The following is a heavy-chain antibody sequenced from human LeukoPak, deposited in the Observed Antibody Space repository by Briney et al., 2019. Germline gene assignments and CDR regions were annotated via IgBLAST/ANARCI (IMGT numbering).Heavy chain of an antibody. J-gene: IGHJ4*02. V-gene: IGHV4-59*02. CDR2: IYHSGYA. Sequence: PSETLSLTCSVSGGSVSSNYWAWLRQPPGKGPEWIGYIYHSGYAKYNPSFKSRVTMSVDTSKSQFSLQLTSVTAADTAVYYCARDPGSVGAALGLDYWGQGTLVTVSS. D-gene: IGHD3-3*01. CDR1: GGSVSSNY. CDR3: ARDPGSVGAALGLDY.